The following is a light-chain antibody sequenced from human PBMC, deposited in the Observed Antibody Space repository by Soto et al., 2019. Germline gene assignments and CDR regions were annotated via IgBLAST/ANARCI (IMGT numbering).Light chain of an antibody. Sequence: DIQMTQSPSAMSASVGDRVTITCRASQGIDNYLAWFQQKPGKVPQRLIYAASTLQSGVPSRFSGSGSGTEFTLTISSLQPDDFATYYCQQYNSWQLSFGGWTKVDSK. CDR3: QQYNSWQLS. J-gene: IGKJ4*01. V-gene: IGKV1-17*03. CDR2: AAS. CDR1: QGIDNY.